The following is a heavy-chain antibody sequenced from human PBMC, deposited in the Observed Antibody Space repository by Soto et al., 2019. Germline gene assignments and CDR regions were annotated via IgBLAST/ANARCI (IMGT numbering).Heavy chain of an antibody. CDR3: ATLLPLNVAAPTQIHTFCLEIVLPTSSGM. Sequence: PSETLSLACVFCGASIGSTNWWTWVRQPPGKRLEWIGEIYHNGSPTYSPSLRGRATISVDKCNNQFSRRLRSVPAAHTAVYYSATLLPLNVAAPTQIHTFCLEIVLPTSSGM. D-gene: IGHD3-9*01. CDR1: GASIGSTNW. CDR2: IYHNGSP. J-gene: IGHJ6*01. V-gene: IGHV4-4*02.